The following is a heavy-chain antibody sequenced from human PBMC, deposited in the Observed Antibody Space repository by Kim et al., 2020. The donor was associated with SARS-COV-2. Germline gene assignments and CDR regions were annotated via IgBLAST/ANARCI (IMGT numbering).Heavy chain of an antibody. D-gene: IGHD6-13*01. J-gene: IGHJ6*02. CDR3: ARAGYSSSWYPDYYYGMDV. CDR2: IYHSGST. Sequence: SETLSLTCAVSGGSISSSNWWSWVRQPPGKGLEWIGEIYHSGSTNYNPSLKSRVTISVDKSKNQFSLKLSSVTAADTAVYYCARAGYSSSWYPDYYYGMDVWGQGTTVTVSS. V-gene: IGHV4-4*02. CDR1: GGSISSSNW.